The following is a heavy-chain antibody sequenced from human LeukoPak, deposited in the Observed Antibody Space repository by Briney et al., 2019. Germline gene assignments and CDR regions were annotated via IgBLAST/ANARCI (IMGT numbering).Heavy chain of an antibody. Sequence: PGGSLRLPCAASGFTFSSYAMSWVRQAPGKGLEWVSAISGSGGSTYYADSVKGRFTISRDNSKNTLYLQMNSLRAEDTAVYYCAKIPGYCSSTSCYSPDYWGQGTLVTVSS. CDR2: ISGSGGST. D-gene: IGHD2-2*02. CDR1: GFTFSSYA. V-gene: IGHV3-23*01. J-gene: IGHJ4*02. CDR3: AKIPGYCSSTSCYSPDY.